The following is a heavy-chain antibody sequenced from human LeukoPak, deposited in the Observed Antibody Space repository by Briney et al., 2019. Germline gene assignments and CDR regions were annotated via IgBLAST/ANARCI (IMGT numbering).Heavy chain of an antibody. D-gene: IGHD3-22*01. Sequence: PGGSLRLSCAASGFTFSSYSMNWVRQAPGKGLEWVSSISGSSTDIYYADSVKGRFTISRDNAKNSLYLQINSLRAEDTAIYYCARRGYYDSSGYDYWGQGTLVTVSS. CDR2: ISGSSTDI. J-gene: IGHJ4*02. CDR3: ARRGYYDSSGYDY. V-gene: IGHV3-21*01. CDR1: GFTFSSYS.